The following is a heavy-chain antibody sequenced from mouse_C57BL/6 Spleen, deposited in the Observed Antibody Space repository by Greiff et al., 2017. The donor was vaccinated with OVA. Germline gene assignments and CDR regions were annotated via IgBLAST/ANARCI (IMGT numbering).Heavy chain of an antibody. V-gene: IGHV1-69*01. J-gene: IGHJ4*01. CDR3: ARKSSGYVDAMDY. D-gene: IGHD3-2*02. CDR2: IDPSDSYT. CDR1: GYTFTSYW. Sequence: QLQQPGAELVMPGASVKLSCKASGYTFTSYWMHWVKQRPGQGLEWIGEIDPSDSYTNYNQKFKGKSTLTVDKSSSTAYMQLSSLTSEDSAVYYCARKSSGYVDAMDYWGQGTSVTVSS.